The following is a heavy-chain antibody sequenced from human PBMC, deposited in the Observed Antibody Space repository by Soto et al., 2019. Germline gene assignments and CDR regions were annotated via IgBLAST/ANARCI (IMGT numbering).Heavy chain of an antibody. V-gene: IGHV3-48*02. J-gene: IGHJ4*02. CDR2: IRTISSAI. CDR1: GFTFSDYP. Sequence: QLVESGGGLVQPGGTLRLSCAASGFTFSDYPMNWVRQAAGKGLEWVSSIRTISSAIYFADSVRGRFTISGDNARNSLYWQMTSLRDEYTAVYYCARETPAFDVWGQGTLVTVSS. CDR3: ARETPAFDV.